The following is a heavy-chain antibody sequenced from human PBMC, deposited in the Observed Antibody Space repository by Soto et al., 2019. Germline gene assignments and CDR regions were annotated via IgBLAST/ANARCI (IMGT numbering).Heavy chain of an antibody. D-gene: IGHD3-22*01. CDR1: GYTFTSHG. CDR2: INPNNDNS. J-gene: IGHJ4*02. CDR3: ARTPTYSRLGDH. Sequence: QVELVQSGGEVKKPGASVKVSCKASGYTFTSHGISWVRQAPGQGLERVGWINPNNDNSVSAQKFQDRVALTTDTSTSTVYMELRSLTSDDTAFYYCARTPTYSRLGDHWGQGTLVTVAS. V-gene: IGHV1-18*04.